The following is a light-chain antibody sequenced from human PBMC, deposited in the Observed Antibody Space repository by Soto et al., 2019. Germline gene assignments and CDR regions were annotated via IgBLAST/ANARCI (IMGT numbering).Light chain of an antibody. CDR2: GAS. Sequence: EIVLTQSPGTLSLSPGERATLSCRASQSVSSSYLAWYQQKPGQAPRLLIYGASTRATGIPDRFTGSGSGTDFTLTISSLEPDDCAVYYCQQRSSWPTFGQGTKVDI. J-gene: IGKJ1*01. CDR3: QQRSSWPT. CDR1: QSVSSSY. V-gene: IGKV3D-20*02.